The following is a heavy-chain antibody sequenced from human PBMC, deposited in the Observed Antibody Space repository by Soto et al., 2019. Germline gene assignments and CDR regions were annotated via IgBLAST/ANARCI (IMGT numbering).Heavy chain of an antibody. Sequence: PGGSLRLSCVASGFTFSTYAMHWVRQAPGKGLEWVSAISGSGGDTYYLDSVKGRFTISRDNAKNSLYLQMNSLRAEDTAVYYCARSNYDILTGPEIYFDYWGQGTLVTVSS. CDR3: ARSNYDILTGPEIYFDY. CDR2: ISGSGGDT. CDR1: GFTFSTYA. J-gene: IGHJ4*02. V-gene: IGHV3-21*01. D-gene: IGHD3-9*01.